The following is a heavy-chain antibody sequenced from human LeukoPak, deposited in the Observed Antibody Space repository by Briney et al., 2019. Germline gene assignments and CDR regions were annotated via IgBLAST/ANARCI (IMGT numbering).Heavy chain of an antibody. Sequence: ASVKVSCKASGYTFISYYVHWVRQAPGQGLEWMGIINPRDDSTSYAQKFQGRVTMTRDTSTSTVYMELCSLRSEDTAVYYCGRVTPARGYYFDYWGPGTLVTVSS. CDR2: INPRDDST. D-gene: IGHD3-10*01. J-gene: IGHJ4*02. V-gene: IGHV1-46*01. CDR3: GRVTPARGYYFDY. CDR1: GYTFISYY.